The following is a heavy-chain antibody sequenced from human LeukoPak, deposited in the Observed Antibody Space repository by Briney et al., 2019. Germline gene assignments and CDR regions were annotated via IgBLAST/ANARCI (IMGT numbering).Heavy chain of an antibody. CDR3: AKAQWLVHDAFNI. J-gene: IGHJ3*02. CDR1: GFIVSSNY. CDR2: NYSGGSI. Sequence: GGSLRLSCAASGFIVSSNYMSWVRQAPGKGLEWVSVNYSGGSIYYADSVKGRFTISRDNSRNTVYLQMNSLTVEDTAVYYCAKAQWLVHDAFNIWGQGTMVTVSS. D-gene: IGHD6-19*01. V-gene: IGHV3-53*01.